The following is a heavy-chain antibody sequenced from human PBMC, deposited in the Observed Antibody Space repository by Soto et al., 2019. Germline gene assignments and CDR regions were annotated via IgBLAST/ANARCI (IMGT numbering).Heavy chain of an antibody. D-gene: IGHD6-19*01. Sequence: ASVKVSCKASGYTFTSYGISWVRQAPGQGLEWMGWISAYNGNTNYAQKLQGRVTMTTDTSTSTAYMELRSLRSDDTAVYYCARVRWTVAGPGHFDYWGQGTLVTVPQ. CDR3: ARVRWTVAGPGHFDY. J-gene: IGHJ4*02. CDR2: ISAYNGNT. CDR1: GYTFTSYG. V-gene: IGHV1-18*01.